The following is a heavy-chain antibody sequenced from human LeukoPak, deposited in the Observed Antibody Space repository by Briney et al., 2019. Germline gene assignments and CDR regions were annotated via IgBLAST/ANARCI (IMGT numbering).Heavy chain of an antibody. CDR3: APCSATSCYAGGS. Sequence: GGSLRLSCAASGFIFSSYSMNWVRQAPGKGLEWISSITSSSTYIYYADSVKGRVTISRDNAKNSLYLQMNSLRAEDTTVYYCAPCSATSCYAGGSWGQGTLVTVSS. J-gene: IGHJ5*02. D-gene: IGHD2-2*01. CDR1: GFIFSSYS. V-gene: IGHV3-21*01. CDR2: ITSSSTYI.